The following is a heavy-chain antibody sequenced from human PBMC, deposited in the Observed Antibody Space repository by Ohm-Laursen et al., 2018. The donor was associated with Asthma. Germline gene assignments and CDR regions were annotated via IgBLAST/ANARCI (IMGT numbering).Heavy chain of an antibody. Sequence: SLRLSCAASGVAFTDSCMSWVRQLPGGSLEWVAKINPLGYEKYYMDSVRGRFTVSRDNAKNSLYLQMNSLRAEDTAVYYCARDRYCSGGSCYYFDYWGQGTLVTVSS. CDR3: ARDRYCSGGSCYYFDY. CDR2: INPLGYEK. V-gene: IGHV3-7*01. CDR1: GVAFTDSC. D-gene: IGHD2-15*01. J-gene: IGHJ4*02.